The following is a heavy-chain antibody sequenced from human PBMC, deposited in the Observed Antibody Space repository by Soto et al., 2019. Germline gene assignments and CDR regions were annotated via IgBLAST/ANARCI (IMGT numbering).Heavy chain of an antibody. J-gene: IGHJ6*02. CDR3: ARWGSSGWYGENYYGMDV. CDR2: IYPGDSDT. Sequence: GESLKISCKGSGYSFTSYWIGWVRQMPGKGLEWMGIIYPGDSDTRYSPSFQGQVTISADKSISTAYLQMNSLRAEDTAVYYCARWGSSGWYGENYYGMDVWGQGTTVTVSS. V-gene: IGHV5-51*01. CDR1: GYSFTSYW. D-gene: IGHD6-19*01.